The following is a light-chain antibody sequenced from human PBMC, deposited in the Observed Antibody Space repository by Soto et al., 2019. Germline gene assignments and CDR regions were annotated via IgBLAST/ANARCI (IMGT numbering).Light chain of an antibody. V-gene: IGKV1-5*03. Sequence: DIQMTQSPSTLSASVGDRVAIACRASQSISTYLAWYQQKPGKAPKLLIYKASSLESGVPSRFSGSGSGAEFTLTISSLQPDDFATYYCQQYNTYSRTFGQGTMVDI. CDR1: QSISTY. CDR2: KAS. CDR3: QQYNTYSRT. J-gene: IGKJ1*01.